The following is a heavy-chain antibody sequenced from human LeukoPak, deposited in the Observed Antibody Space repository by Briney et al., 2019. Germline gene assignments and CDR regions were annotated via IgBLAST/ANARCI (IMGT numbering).Heavy chain of an antibody. D-gene: IGHD1-26*01. CDR2: INTNTGNP. CDR1: GYTFTSYT. CDR3: ARESGRGQLEH. J-gene: IGHJ1*01. Sequence: ASVKVSCKASGYTFTSYTMNWVRQVPGQGLEWMGWINTNTGNPTYAQDFTGRFVFSLDTSVSTAYLQISSLKAEDTAVYYCARESGRGQLEHWGQGTLVTVSS. V-gene: IGHV7-4-1*02.